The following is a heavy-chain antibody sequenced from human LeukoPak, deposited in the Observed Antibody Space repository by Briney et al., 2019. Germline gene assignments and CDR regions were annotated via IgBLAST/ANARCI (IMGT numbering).Heavy chain of an antibody. Sequence: GGSLRLSCAASEFMFSSYAMSWVRQAPGKGLEWVAFIRLDGSNKYYADSVRGRFTISRDNSKNTLYLQMNSLRAEDTALYYCAKPHFDYWGQGTLVTVSS. CDR3: AKPHFDY. J-gene: IGHJ4*02. CDR2: IRLDGSNK. CDR1: EFMFSSYA. V-gene: IGHV3-30*02.